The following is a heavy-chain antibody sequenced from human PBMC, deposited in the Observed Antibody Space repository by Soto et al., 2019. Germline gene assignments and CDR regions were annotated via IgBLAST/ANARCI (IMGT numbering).Heavy chain of an antibody. V-gene: IGHV3-33*01. CDR3: ARETDY. CDR1: GFTFSRYG. CDR2: IWYDGSNK. J-gene: IGHJ3*01. Sequence: QVQLVESGGGVVQPGRSLRLSCAASGFTFSRYGMHWVRQAPGKGLERVAVIWYDGSNKYYADSVKGRFTISRDNSKNTLYLQMNRLRAEDTAVYYCARETDYWGQGTMVTVSS. D-gene: IGHD4-17*01.